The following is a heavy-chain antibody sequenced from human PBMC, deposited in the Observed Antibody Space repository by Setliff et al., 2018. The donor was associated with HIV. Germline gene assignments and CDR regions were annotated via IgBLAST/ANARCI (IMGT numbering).Heavy chain of an antibody. Sequence: ASEKVSCKASGYSFSNFAIHWVRQAPGQRLEWLGWINAGSGNTRYSQKFQDRLTITRDTSARTVYMELSSLKSEDTAVYYCARVRCSGANCFNWFDFWGQGTPVTVSS. V-gene: IGHV1-3*01. CDR1: GYSFSNFA. J-gene: IGHJ5*01. CDR3: ARVRCSGANCFNWFDF. D-gene: IGHD2-15*01. CDR2: INAGSGNT.